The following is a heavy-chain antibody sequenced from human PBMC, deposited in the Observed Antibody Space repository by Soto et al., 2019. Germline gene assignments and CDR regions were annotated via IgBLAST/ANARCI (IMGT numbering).Heavy chain of an antibody. V-gene: IGHV2-5*02. Sequence: QITLKESGPTLVKPTQTLTLTCPFSGFSLSTSAGGVGWIRQPPGKALEWLAFIYWDDGKRYSPSLKSSLTITKDTSKNQVVLAMTNMDPVDTATYYCAHLVVAGLTYYFDYWGQGTLVTVSS. CDR3: AHLVVAGLTYYFDY. D-gene: IGHD2-15*01. J-gene: IGHJ4*02. CDR2: IYWDDGK. CDR1: GFSLSTSAGG.